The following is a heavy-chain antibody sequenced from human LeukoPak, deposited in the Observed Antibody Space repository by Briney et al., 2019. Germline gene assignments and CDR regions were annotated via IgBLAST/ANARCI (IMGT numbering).Heavy chain of an antibody. J-gene: IGHJ4*02. Sequence: ASVKVSCKASGYTFTSYGISWVRQAPGQGLEWMGWISAYNGNTKYEQKLQGRVTLTTDTSTSTAYMELRSLRSDDTAVYYCARGYSSSWPDDYWGQGTSVTVSS. CDR1: GYTFTSYG. V-gene: IGHV1-18*01. CDR3: ARGYSSSWPDDY. D-gene: IGHD6-13*01. CDR2: ISAYNGNT.